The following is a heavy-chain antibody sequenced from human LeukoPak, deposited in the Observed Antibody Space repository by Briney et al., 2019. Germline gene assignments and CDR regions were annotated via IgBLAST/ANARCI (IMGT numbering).Heavy chain of an antibody. Sequence: GGSLRLSCAASGFTFSSYAMSWVRQLPGKGLEWVSTVTGTGGGTYYADSVKGRFTISRDNSKNTLYLQMNSLRAEDTAVYYCAKGPYDFWSGYLPGFDPWGQGTLVTVSS. D-gene: IGHD3-3*01. CDR2: VTGTGGGT. J-gene: IGHJ5*02. CDR3: AKGPYDFWSGYLPGFDP. V-gene: IGHV3-23*01. CDR1: GFTFSSYA.